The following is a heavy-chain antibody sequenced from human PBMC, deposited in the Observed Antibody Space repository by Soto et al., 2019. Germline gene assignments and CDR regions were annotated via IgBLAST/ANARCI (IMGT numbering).Heavy chain of an antibody. J-gene: IGHJ4*02. CDR1: GYTFTSYD. V-gene: IGHV1-69*13. D-gene: IGHD3-22*01. CDR3: AATYYYDSSGYSFDY. CDR2: IIPIFGTA. Sequence: ASVKVSCKASGYTFTSYDISWVRQAPGQGLEWMGGIIPIFGTANYAQKFQGRVTITADESTSTAYMELSSLRSEDTAVYYCAATYYYDSSGYSFDYWGQGTLVTVSS.